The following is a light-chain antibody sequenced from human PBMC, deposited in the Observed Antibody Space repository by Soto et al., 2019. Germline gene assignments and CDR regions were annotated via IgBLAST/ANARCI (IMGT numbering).Light chain of an antibody. Sequence: EIVMTQSPATLSVSPGERASLSCRASQSVRSDLAWYQHKPGQAPRLLIYGASTRATGIPVRFSGSGSGTEFTLTISSLQSEDFAVYYCQHYHGWPITFGQGTRLEN. CDR2: GAS. CDR1: QSVRSD. J-gene: IGKJ5*01. CDR3: QHYHGWPIT. V-gene: IGKV3-15*01.